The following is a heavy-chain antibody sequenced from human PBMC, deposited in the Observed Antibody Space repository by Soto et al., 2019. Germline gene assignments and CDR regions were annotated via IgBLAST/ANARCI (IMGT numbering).Heavy chain of an antibody. V-gene: IGHV3-23*01. J-gene: IGHJ4*02. CDR1: GFTFTNYA. CDR3: AKDAVSGDGIWLLDS. CDR2: LLRSGSTT. Sequence: GGSLRLSCAASGFTFTNYAMTWARQAPGKGLEWVSSLLRSGSTTYYADSVKGRFTISSDISANSLYLQMDSLRAEDTAVYYCAKDAVSGDGIWLLDSWGRGTVVTVSS. D-gene: IGHD4-17*01.